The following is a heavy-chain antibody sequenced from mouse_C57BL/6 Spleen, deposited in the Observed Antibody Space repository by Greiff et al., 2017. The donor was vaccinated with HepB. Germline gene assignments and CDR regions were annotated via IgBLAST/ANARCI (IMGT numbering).Heavy chain of an antibody. Sequence: EVKLQQSGPELVKPGASVKISCKASGYTFTDYYMNWVKQSHGKSLEWIGDINPNNGGTSYNQKFKGKATLNVDKSSSTAYMELRSLTSEDSAVYYCARGYDWYFDVWGTGTTVTVSS. CDR3: ARGYDWYFDV. V-gene: IGHV1-26*01. CDR2: INPNNGGT. D-gene: IGHD3-1*01. J-gene: IGHJ1*03. CDR1: GYTFTDYY.